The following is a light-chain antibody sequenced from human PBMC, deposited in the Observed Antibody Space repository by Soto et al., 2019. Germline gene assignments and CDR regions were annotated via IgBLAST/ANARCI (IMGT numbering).Light chain of an antibody. J-gene: IGKJ5*01. V-gene: IGKV3-15*01. CDR1: ESVSSN. Sequence: VMTQSPVTLSVSPGERATLSCRASESVSSNLAWYQQRPGQAPRLLIYGASTRATDTPVRFRGSGSGTEFTLTISSLQSEDFAVYYCQQYNNWPPSIIFGQGTRLEIK. CDR3: QQYNNWPPSII. CDR2: GAS.